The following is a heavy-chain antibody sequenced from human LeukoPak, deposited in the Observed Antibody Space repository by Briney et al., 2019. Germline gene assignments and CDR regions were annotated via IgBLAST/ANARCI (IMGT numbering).Heavy chain of an antibody. CDR3: ARGDIVVVVAATLEP. V-gene: IGHV3-30*04. CDR1: GFTFSSYA. D-gene: IGHD2-15*01. J-gene: IGHJ5*02. Sequence: PGRSLRLSCAASGFTFSSYAMHWVRQAPGKGLEWVAVISYDGSNKYYADSVKGRFTISRDNSKNTLYLQMNSLRAEDTAVYYCARGDIVVVVAATLEPCGQETLVTVSS. CDR2: ISYDGSNK.